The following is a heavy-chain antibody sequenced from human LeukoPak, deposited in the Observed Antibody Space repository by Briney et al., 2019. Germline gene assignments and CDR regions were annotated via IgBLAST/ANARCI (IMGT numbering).Heavy chain of an antibody. J-gene: IGHJ4*02. CDR1: GGTFSSYA. CDR3: ARDGLEWEDIAEKGFDY. Sequence: SVKVSCKASGGTFSSYAISWVRQAPGQGLEWMGRIIPIFGIANYAQKFQGRITITADKSTSTAYMALSSLRSEDTAVYYCARDGLEWEDIAEKGFDYWGQGTLVTVSS. CDR2: IIPIFGIA. D-gene: IGHD1-26*01. V-gene: IGHV1-69*04.